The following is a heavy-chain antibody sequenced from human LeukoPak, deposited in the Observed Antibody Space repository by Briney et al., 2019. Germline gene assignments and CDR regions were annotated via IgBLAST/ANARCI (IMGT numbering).Heavy chain of an antibody. CDR1: GFTFSSYG. J-gene: IGHJ4*02. V-gene: IGHV3-30*18. CDR3: AKSLGYSYGSLVVDY. Sequence: GRSLRLSCAASGFTFSSYGMHWVRQAPGKGLEWVAVISYDGSNKYYADSVKGRFTISRDNSKNTLYRQMNSLRAEDTAVYYCAKSLGYSYGSLVVDYWGQGTLVTVSS. D-gene: IGHD5-18*01. CDR2: ISYDGSNK.